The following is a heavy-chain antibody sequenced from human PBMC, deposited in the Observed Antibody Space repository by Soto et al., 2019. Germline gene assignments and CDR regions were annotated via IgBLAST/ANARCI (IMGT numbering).Heavy chain of an antibody. D-gene: IGHD6-13*01. CDR2: ITGSGGGT. Sequence: GGSLRLCCAASGVTFSNYAMTWVRQAPGKGLEWVSVITGSGGGTYFVDSVKGRFTISRDNSKNTVYLQMNSLRAEDTAVYYCAKRPLTAAGFDYWGQGTLVTVSS. CDR3: AKRPLTAAGFDY. J-gene: IGHJ4*02. V-gene: IGHV3-23*01. CDR1: GVTFSNYA.